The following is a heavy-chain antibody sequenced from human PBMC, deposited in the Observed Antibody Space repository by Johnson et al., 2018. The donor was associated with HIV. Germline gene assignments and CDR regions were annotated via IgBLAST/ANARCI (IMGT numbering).Heavy chain of an antibody. V-gene: IGHV3-20*04. J-gene: IGHJ3*02. Sequence: VQLVESGGGLVKPGGSLRLSCVASGFSFDDYGISWVRQAPGKGLEWVSGINWNGGSTGYADSVKGRFTISRDNSKTTLFLHINSLRAEDTAVYYCAREKYYESRGLQIDTLDIWGQVTLVTVSS. CDR2: INWNGGST. CDR1: GFSFDDYG. D-gene: IGHD3-22*01. CDR3: AREKYYESRGLQIDTLDI.